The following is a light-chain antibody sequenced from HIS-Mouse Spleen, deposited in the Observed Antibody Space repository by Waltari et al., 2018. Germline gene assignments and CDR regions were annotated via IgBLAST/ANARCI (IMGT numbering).Light chain of an antibody. J-gene: IGLJ1*01. Sequence: QSALTQPASVSGSPGQSITISCPGTTSDAGGYNNVPWYQQHPGKAPKLMIYDVSNRPSGVSNRFSGSKSGNTASLTISGLQAEDEADYYCSSYTSSSTLVFGTGTKVTVL. V-gene: IGLV2-14*03. CDR1: TSDAGGYNN. CDR3: SSYTSSSTLV. CDR2: DVS.